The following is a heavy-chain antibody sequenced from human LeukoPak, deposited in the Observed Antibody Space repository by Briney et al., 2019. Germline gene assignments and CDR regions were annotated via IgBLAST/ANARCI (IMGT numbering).Heavy chain of an antibody. J-gene: IGHJ4*02. Sequence: GGSLRLSCAASGFTFSDHYMSWIRQAPGKGLEWVSYISSSSSYTNYADSVKGRFTISRDNAKNSLYLQMNTLRAEDTAVYYCARPLSGSQIDYWGQGTLVTVSS. V-gene: IGHV3-11*06. CDR1: GFTFSDHY. CDR2: ISSSSSYT. D-gene: IGHD1-26*01. CDR3: ARPLSGSQIDY.